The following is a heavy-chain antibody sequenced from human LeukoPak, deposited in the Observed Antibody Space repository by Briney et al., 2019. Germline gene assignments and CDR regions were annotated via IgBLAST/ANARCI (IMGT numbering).Heavy chain of an antibody. CDR2: IYHSGST. V-gene: IGHV4-4*02. CDR3: ATRTRRDRYNSAGIDY. Sequence: SGTLSLTCAVSGGSISSSNWWSWVRQPPGKGLEWIGEIYHSGSTNYNPSLKSRVTISVDKSKNQFSLKLSSVTAADTAVYYCATRTRRDRYNSAGIDYWGQGTLVTVSS. CDR1: GGSISSSNW. D-gene: IGHD5-24*01. J-gene: IGHJ4*02.